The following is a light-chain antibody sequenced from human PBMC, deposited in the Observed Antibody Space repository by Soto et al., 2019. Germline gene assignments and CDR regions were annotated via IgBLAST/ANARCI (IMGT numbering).Light chain of an antibody. V-gene: IGLV2-14*01. Sequence: ALTQPASVSGSPGQSITISCTGTGSDVGGYDYVSWYQHHPGKAPKLMIYAVSNRPSGVSNRFSGSKSGNTASLTISGLQADDESDYYCASYTSTSTYVFGTGTKVTVL. J-gene: IGLJ1*01. CDR3: ASYTSTSTYV. CDR1: GSDVGGYDY. CDR2: AVS.